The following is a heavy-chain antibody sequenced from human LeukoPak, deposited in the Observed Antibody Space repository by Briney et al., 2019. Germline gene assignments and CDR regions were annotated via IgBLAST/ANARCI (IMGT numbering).Heavy chain of an antibody. CDR1: GFTFDDYG. D-gene: IGHD3-16*01. CDR3: ARGRRRFGYYYYYMYV. J-gene: IGHJ6*03. Sequence: GESLRLSCAASGFTFDDYGMSWVRHAPGKGLEWVSGINWNGGSTGYADSVKGQFTISRDNAKNSLYLQMNSLRAEDTALYYCARGRRRFGYYYYYMYVWGKGTTVTVSS. CDR2: INWNGGST. V-gene: IGHV3-20*04.